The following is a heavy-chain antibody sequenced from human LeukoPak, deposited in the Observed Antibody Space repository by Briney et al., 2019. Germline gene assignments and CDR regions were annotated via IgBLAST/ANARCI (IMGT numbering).Heavy chain of an antibody. J-gene: IGHJ5*02. CDR1: GYTFTSYG. V-gene: IGHV1-18*01. D-gene: IGHD3-10*01. CDR3: ARDQRVLLWFGELLSWFDP. Sequence: ASVKVSCKASGYTFTSYGISWVRQAPGQGLEWIGWISAYNGNTNYAQTLQRRVTMTTAPSTSTAYMEMKSLRSDDTAVYYCARDQRVLLWFGELLSWFDPWGQGTLVTVSS. CDR2: ISAYNGNT.